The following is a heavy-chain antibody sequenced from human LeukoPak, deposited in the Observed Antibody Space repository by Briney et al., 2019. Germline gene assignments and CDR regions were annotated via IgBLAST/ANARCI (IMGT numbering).Heavy chain of an antibody. CDR1: RFTFSNYG. V-gene: IGHV3-30*02. CDR3: ANRYCSGGSCHHDY. D-gene: IGHD2-15*01. J-gene: IGHJ4*02. CDR2: IQYDGSNK. Sequence: PGGSLRLSCAASRFTFSNYGMHWVRQAPGKGLGWVAFIQYDGSNKYYADSVKGRFTISRDNSKNTLYLQMNSLRAEDTALYYCANRYCSGGSCHHDYWGQGTLVTVSS.